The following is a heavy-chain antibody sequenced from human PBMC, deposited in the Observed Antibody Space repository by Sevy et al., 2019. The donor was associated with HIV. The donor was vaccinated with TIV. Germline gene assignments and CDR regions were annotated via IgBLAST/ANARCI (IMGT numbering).Heavy chain of an antibody. V-gene: IGHV1-18*01. CDR3: ARDAGYSSSWYLDYFDY. CDR1: GYTFTSYG. D-gene: IGHD6-13*01. J-gene: IGHJ4*02. CDR2: ISAYNGNT. Sequence: ASVKVSCKASGYTFTSYGISWVRQAPGQGLEWMGWISAYNGNTNYAQKLQGRVTMTTDTSTSTAYMELRSLRSDDTAVYYCARDAGYSSSWYLDYFDYWGQGTLVTVSS.